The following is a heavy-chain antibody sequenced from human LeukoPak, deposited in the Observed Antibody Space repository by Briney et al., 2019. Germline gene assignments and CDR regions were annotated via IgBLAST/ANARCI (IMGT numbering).Heavy chain of an antibody. CDR1: GGSFSGYY. J-gene: IGHJ2*01. Sequence: PSETLSLTCAVYGGSFSGYYWSWIRQPPGKGLEWIGEINHSGSTNYNPSLKSRVTISVDTSKNQFSLKLSSVTAADTAVYYCARRRSSSWYFDLWGRGTLVTVSS. CDR3: ARRRSSSWYFDL. V-gene: IGHV4-34*01. CDR2: INHSGST. D-gene: IGHD6-13*01.